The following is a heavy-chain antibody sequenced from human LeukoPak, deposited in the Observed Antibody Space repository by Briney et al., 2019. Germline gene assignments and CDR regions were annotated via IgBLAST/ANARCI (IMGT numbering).Heavy chain of an antibody. D-gene: IGHD3-22*01. Sequence: PGGSLRLSCAASGFTFSSYAMSWVRQAPGTGLEWVSAISGSGGSTYYADSVKGRFTISRDNSKNTLYLQMNSLRAEDTAVYYCAKVIPGYYDSSGYYYDYWGQGTLVTVSS. CDR3: AKVIPGYYDSSGYYYDY. CDR2: ISGSGGST. CDR1: GFTFSSYA. V-gene: IGHV3-23*01. J-gene: IGHJ4*02.